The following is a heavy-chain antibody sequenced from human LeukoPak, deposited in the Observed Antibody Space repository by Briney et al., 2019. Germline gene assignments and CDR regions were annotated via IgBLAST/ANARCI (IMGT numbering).Heavy chain of an antibody. CDR1: GGTFSSYA. J-gene: IGHJ4*02. CDR3: ARAKVGATPFVY. CDR2: INPNSGGT. D-gene: IGHD1-26*01. V-gene: IGHV1-2*06. Sequence: ASVKVSCKASGGTFSSYAISWVRQAPGQGLEWMGRINPNSGGTNYAQKFQGRVTMTRDTSISTAYMELSRLRSDDTAVYYCARAKVGATPFVYWGQGTLVTVSS.